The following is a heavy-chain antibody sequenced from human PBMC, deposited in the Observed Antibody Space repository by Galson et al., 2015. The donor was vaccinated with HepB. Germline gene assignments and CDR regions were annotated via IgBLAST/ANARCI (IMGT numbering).Heavy chain of an antibody. CDR1: GGTFNNYP. J-gene: IGHJ2*01. V-gene: IGHV1-69*13. D-gene: IGHD6-6*01. Sequence: SVKVSCKVSGGTFNNYPISWVRQAPGRGLEWMGGIFPIFGTSDYAKKFKGRVTITADESTSTAYMELSSLRFEDTAVYYCARRGTAYSSSSNWYFDLWGRGTLVSVSS. CDR3: ARRGTAYSSSSNWYFDL. CDR2: IFPIFGTS.